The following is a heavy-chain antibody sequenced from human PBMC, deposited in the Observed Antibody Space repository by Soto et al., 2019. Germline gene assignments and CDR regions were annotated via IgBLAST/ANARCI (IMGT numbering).Heavy chain of an antibody. Sequence: SETLSLTCTVSGGSISSGGYYWSWIRQHPGKGLEWIGYIYYSGSTYYNPSLKSRVTISVNTSKNQFSLKLSSVTTADTAVYYCASTSYQYYDFWSGYSFDYWGQGTLVTVSS. D-gene: IGHD3-3*01. CDR2: IYYSGST. V-gene: IGHV4-31*03. CDR1: GGSISSGGYY. J-gene: IGHJ4*02. CDR3: ASTSYQYYDFWSGYSFDY.